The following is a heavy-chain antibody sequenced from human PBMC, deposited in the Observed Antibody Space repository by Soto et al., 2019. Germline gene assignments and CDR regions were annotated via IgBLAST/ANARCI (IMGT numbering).Heavy chain of an antibody. Sequence: GGSLRLSCAASGFTFSSYAMHWVRQAPCKGLEWVAVISYDGSNKYYADSVKGRFTISRDNSKNTLYLQMNSLRAEDTAVYYCARGSMIVVVTPPVWFDPWGQGTLLTVSS. CDR1: GFTFSSYA. D-gene: IGHD3-22*01. J-gene: IGHJ5*02. CDR3: ARGSMIVVVTPPVWFDP. CDR2: ISYDGSNK. V-gene: IGHV3-30-3*01.